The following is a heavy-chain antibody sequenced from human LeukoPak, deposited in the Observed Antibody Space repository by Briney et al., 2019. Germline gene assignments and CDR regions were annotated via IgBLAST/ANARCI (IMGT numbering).Heavy chain of an antibody. Sequence: ASVKVSCKASGYTFTGYYMHWVRQAPGQGLEWMGLINPNSGGTNYAQKFQGWVTMTRDTSISTAYMELSRLRSDDTAVYYCAISPYSSGWRLLDYWGQGTLVTVSS. CDR1: GYTFTGYY. D-gene: IGHD6-19*01. CDR3: AISPYSSGWRLLDY. V-gene: IGHV1-2*04. CDR2: INPNSGGT. J-gene: IGHJ4*02.